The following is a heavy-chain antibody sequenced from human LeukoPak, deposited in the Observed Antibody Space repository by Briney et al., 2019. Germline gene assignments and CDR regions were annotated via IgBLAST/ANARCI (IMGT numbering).Heavy chain of an antibody. CDR3: AKATAGMDV. J-gene: IGHJ6*02. Sequence: AGGSQRLSCAASEFTFTSYAFHWVRHAPGKGLEWIAFISYDGSNRFYADSVKGRFTISRDNSKNTLYLQMNSLRAEDTAVYYCAKATAGMDVWGQGTTVTVSS. CDR2: ISYDGSNR. V-gene: IGHV3-30-3*01. CDR1: EFTFTSYA.